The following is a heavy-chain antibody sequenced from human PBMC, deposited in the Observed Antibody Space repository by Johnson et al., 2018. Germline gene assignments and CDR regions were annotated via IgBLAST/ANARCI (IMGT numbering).Heavy chain of an antibody. CDR1: AFTFRNYG. J-gene: IGHJ6*03. D-gene: IGHD1-26*01. CDR3: ARGEALVYYYYYMDG. Sequence: QVQLVESGGGVVQPGRSLRLSCAASAFTFRNYGMHWVRQAPGKGLEWVTFISYDGSSTYYADSVKGRFTISRDNSKNTLYLQMNSLRSEDTSVYYCARGEALVYYYYYMDGWGKGTTVTVSS. CDR2: ISYDGSST. V-gene: IGHV3-30*03.